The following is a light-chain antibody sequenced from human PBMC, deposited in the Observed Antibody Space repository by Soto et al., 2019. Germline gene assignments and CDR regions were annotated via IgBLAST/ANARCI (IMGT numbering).Light chain of an antibody. J-gene: IGKJ1*01. Sequence: DIVMTQTPDSLAVSLGERATINCRSSQSVLYKSNNKNYLGWFQQKPGQPPKLLMYWASTRESGVPDRFSGSGSGTDFTLIISSLQAEDVAVYYCQHYFSDPPWTFGQGTKVEIK. CDR3: QHYFSDPPWT. CDR1: QSVLYKSNNKNY. V-gene: IGKV4-1*01. CDR2: WAS.